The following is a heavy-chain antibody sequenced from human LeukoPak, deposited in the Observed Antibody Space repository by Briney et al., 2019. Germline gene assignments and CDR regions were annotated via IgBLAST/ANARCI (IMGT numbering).Heavy chain of an antibody. D-gene: IGHD3-16*02. J-gene: IGHJ4*02. V-gene: IGHV3-23*01. CDR2: ISGSGDST. Sequence: GGSLRLSCAASGITFSSYAMSWVRQAPGKGLEWVSGISGSGDSTYYADSVKGRFTISRDNSKKTLSLQMNSLRAEDTAVYYCAIPRYTHYSIDYWGQGTLVTVSS. CDR3: AIPRYTHYSIDY. CDR1: GITFSSYA.